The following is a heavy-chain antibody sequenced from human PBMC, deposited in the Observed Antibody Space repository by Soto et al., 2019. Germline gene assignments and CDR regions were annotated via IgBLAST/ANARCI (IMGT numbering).Heavy chain of an antibody. J-gene: IGHJ4*02. CDR2: IIPIFGTA. D-gene: IGHD2-8*01. V-gene: IGHV1-69*13. CDR1: GGTFSSYA. Sequence: SVKVSCKASGGTFSSYAISWVRQAPGQGLEWMGGIIPIFGTANYAQKFQGRVAITADESTSTAYMELSSLRSEDTAVYYCARQACTNGVCYFDYWGQGTLVTVSS. CDR3: ARQACTNGVCYFDY.